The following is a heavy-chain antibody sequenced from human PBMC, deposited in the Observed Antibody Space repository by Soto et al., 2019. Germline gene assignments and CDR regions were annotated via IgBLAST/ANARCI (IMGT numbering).Heavy chain of an antibody. CDR1: GSTFSSYG. D-gene: IGHD1-26*01. CDR3: ARGPLGAFDL. V-gene: IGHV3-30*03. Sequence: PGGSLRLSCAASGSTFSSYGMHWVRQAPGKGLEWVAVISYDGSNKYYADSVKGRFIISRDNGKNSLYLEMNNLRAEDTALYYCARGPLGAFDLWGQGTMVTVSS. CDR2: ISYDGSNK. J-gene: IGHJ3*01.